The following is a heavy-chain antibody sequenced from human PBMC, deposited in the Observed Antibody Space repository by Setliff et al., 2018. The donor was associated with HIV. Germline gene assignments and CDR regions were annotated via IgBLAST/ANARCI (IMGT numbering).Heavy chain of an antibody. CDR2: INPYSGGT. V-gene: IGHV1-2*02. J-gene: IGHJ3*02. CDR1: GYTFTAYY. CDR3: VREVRAAYKGPLWFGQSDPRPDTFDI. Sequence: ASVKVSCKASGYTFTAYYIHWVRQAPGQGLEWMGWINPYSGGTNYAQNFQGRVTMTRDTSITTAYMELSRLTSDYTALYFCVREVRAAYKGPLWFGQSDPRPDTFDIWGQGTMGTVS. D-gene: IGHD3-10*01.